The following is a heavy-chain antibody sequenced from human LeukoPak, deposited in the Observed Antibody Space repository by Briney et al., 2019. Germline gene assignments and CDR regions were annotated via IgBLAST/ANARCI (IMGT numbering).Heavy chain of an antibody. V-gene: IGHV3-23*01. CDR1: GFTVSTYA. CDR2: ISGSGGRT. CDR3: AKGRAYLFDSSGYYDN. Sequence: PAGSLRLSCSASGFTVSTYAMSWVRQAPGKGLEWVSAISGSGGRTFYADSVKGRFTISRDTSKNTVYLQMNTLKADDTAVYYCAKGRAYLFDSSGYYDNWGQGTLVTVSS. J-gene: IGHJ4*02. D-gene: IGHD3-22*01.